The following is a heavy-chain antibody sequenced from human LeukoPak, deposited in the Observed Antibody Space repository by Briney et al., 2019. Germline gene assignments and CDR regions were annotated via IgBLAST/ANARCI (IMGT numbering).Heavy chain of an antibody. CDR3: ARDAPANYDFWSGYLYAFDI. V-gene: IGHV3-48*03. Sequence: GGSLRLSCAASGFTFSSYEMNWVRQAPGKGLEWVSYISSSGSTIYYADSVKGRFTISRDNAKNSLYLQMNSLRAEDTAVYYCARDAPANYDFWSGYLYAFDIWGQGTMVTVSS. CDR1: GFTFSSYE. D-gene: IGHD3-3*01. J-gene: IGHJ3*02. CDR2: ISSSGSTI.